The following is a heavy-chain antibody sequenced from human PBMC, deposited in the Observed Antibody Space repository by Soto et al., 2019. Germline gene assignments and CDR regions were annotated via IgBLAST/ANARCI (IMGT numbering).Heavy chain of an antibody. CDR2: TYYRSNWYN. V-gene: IGHV6-1*01. CDR1: GDSVSINSAA. CDR3: ARESDSSSRPDGYYYYYGMDV. Sequence: TQTLSLTCAISGDSVSINSAAWNWIRQSPSRGLECLGRTYYRSNWYNDYAVSVKSRITINTDTSKNQFSLQLNSVTPEDTAVYYCARESDSSSRPDGYYYYYGMDVWGQGTTVTVSS. D-gene: IGHD6-6*01. J-gene: IGHJ6*02.